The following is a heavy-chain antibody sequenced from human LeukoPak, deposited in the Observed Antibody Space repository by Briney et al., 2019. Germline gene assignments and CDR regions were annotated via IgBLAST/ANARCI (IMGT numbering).Heavy chain of an antibody. J-gene: IGHJ6*03. CDR2: ISSSGSTI. D-gene: IGHD3-3*01. Sequence: GGSLRLSCAASGFTFSDYYMSWIRQAPGKGLEWVSYISSSGSTIYYADSVKGRFTISRDNAKNSLYLQMNSLRAEDTAVYYCARGVYDFWSGYYPSNMDVWGKGTTVTVSS. V-gene: IGHV3-11*04. CDR3: ARGVYDFWSGYYPSNMDV. CDR1: GFTFSDYY.